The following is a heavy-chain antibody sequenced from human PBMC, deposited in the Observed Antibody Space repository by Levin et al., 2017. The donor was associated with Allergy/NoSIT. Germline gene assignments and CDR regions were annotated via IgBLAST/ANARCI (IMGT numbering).Heavy chain of an antibody. J-gene: IGHJ4*02. CDR1: GFPFSSYE. D-gene: IGHD3-3*01. CDR2: ISSSGSTI. Sequence: LSLTCAASGFPFSSYEMNWVRQAPGKGLEWVSYISSSGSTIYYADSVKGRFTISRDNAKNSLYLQMNSLRAEDTAVYYCAGNPFWSGFYINYWGQGTLVTVSS. CDR3: AGNPFWSGFYINY. V-gene: IGHV3-48*03.